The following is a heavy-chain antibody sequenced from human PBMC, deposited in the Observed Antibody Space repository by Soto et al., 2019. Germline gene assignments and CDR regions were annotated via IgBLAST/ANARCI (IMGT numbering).Heavy chain of an antibody. D-gene: IGHD4-17*01. CDR1: GWSFSGYY. V-gene: IGHV4-34*01. CDR3: AKAYGDFSEYFQH. CDR2: INHSGST. J-gene: IGHJ1*01. Sequence: QVQLQQWGAGLLKPSETLSLTCAVYGWSFSGYYLSWIRQPPGKGLEWIGEINHSGSTNYNQSLKSRVTISVDTSKNQFSLKLSSVTAADTAVYYCAKAYGDFSEYFQHWGQGTLVTVSS.